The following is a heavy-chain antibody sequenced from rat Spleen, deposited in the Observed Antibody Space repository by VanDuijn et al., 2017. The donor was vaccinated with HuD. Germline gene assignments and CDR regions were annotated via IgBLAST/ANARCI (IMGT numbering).Heavy chain of an antibody. J-gene: IGHJ3*01. CDR2: ISSSSGT. D-gene: IGHD1-1*01. CDR1: GFTFSSYG. V-gene: IGHV5-62*01. CDR3: AITGAY. Sequence: VQLVESGGGLVQPGKSLKLSCSASGFTFSSYGMHWIRQAPGKGLDWVAYISSSSGTVYADAVKGRFTISRDNAKNTLYLQLNSLKSEDTAIYYCAITGAYWGQGTLVTVSS.